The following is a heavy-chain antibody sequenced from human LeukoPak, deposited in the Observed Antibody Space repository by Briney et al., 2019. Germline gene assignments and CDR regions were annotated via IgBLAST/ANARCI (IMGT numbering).Heavy chain of an antibody. V-gene: IGHV4-39*07. Sequence: PSETLSLTCTVSGGSISSSSYYWGWIRQPPGKGLEWIGNIYYSGSTYYNPSLKSRVTISVDTSKNQFSLKLSSVTAADTAVYYCARSPQWELGGALFQHWGQGTLVTVSS. CDR2: IYYSGST. CDR1: GGSISSSSYY. J-gene: IGHJ1*01. CDR3: ARSPQWELGGALFQH. D-gene: IGHD1-26*01.